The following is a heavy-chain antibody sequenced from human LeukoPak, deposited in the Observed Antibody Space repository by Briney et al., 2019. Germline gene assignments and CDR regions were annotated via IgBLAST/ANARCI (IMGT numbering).Heavy chain of an antibody. CDR2: IYHSGST. J-gene: IGHJ5*02. V-gene: IGHV4-30-2*01. CDR3: ARSVIVVVPAADVGWFDP. Sequence: SQTLSLTCTVSGGSISSGGYYWSWIRQPPGKGLEWIGYIYHSGSTYYNPSLKSRVTISVDRSKNQFSLKLSSVTAADTAVYYCARSVIVVVPAADVGWFDPWGQGTLVTVSS. D-gene: IGHD2-2*01. CDR1: GGSISSGGYY.